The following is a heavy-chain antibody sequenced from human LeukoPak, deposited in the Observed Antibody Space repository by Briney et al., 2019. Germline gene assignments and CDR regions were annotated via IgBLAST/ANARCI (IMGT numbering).Heavy chain of an antibody. CDR2: INHSGTT. D-gene: IGHD1-26*01. V-gene: IGHV4-34*01. CDR3: ARGVNSGYFDY. Sequence: SETLSLTCAVYGGSFSDYYWSWIRQPPGKGLEWIGEINHSGTTNYNPSLKSRVTISVDTSKNQFSLKLSSVTAADTAVYYCARGVNSGYFDYCGQGTPVTVSS. CDR1: GGSFSDYY. J-gene: IGHJ4*02.